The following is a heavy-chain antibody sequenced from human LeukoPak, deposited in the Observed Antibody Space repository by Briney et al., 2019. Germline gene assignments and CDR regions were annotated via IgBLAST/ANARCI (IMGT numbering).Heavy chain of an antibody. D-gene: IGHD1-1*01. CDR2: IYHSGSP. CDR3: ARVNINNWHSCDY. Sequence: SETLSLTCAVSGGSISSNNWWGWVRQPPGKGLEWIGEIYHSGSPNYNPSLKSRVTISVDKSRNHFSLNLSSVTAADTAVYYCARVNINNWHSCDYWGQGTLVTISS. J-gene: IGHJ4*02. CDR1: GGSISSNNW. V-gene: IGHV4-4*02.